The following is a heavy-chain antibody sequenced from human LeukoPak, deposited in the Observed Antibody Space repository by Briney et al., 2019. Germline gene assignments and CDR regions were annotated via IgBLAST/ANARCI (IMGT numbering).Heavy chain of an antibody. D-gene: IGHD3-10*01. V-gene: IGHV4-39*07. CDR3: VGKMEF. Sequence: PSETLSLSCNVSGVSIDDPNNYWGWVRQPPGKGLEWIGNSYYTGSTYYNPSLKSRVTISVDMSNNQFSLKLRSVTAADTAVYYRVGKMEFWGQGTLLTVSS. CDR1: GVSIDDPNNY. CDR2: SYYTGST. J-gene: IGHJ4*02.